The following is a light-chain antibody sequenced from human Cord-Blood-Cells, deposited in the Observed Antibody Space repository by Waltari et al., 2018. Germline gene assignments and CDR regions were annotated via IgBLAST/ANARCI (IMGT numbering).Light chain of an antibody. Sequence: QSALTQPASVSGSPGQSITISCTGTSSDVGGYNYVSWYQQHPGKAPKPMIYEVSNRPSGVAHRFSGSKSGNTASLTISGLQAEDEADYYCSSYTSSSTLVFGTGTKVTVL. J-gene: IGLJ1*01. CDR1: SSDVGGYNY. V-gene: IGLV2-14*01. CDR2: EVS. CDR3: SSYTSSSTLV.